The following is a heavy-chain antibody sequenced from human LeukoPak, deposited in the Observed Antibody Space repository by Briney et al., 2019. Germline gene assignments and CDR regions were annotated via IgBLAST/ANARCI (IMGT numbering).Heavy chain of an antibody. CDR3: ARERRTILYYYNMDV. Sequence: PSETLSLTCAVYGGSFSGYYWSWIRQPPGKGLEWIGEINHSGSTNYNPSLKSRVTISVDTSKNQFSLKLSSVTAADTAVYYCARERRTILYYYNMDVWGKGTTVTVSS. CDR1: GGSFSGYY. J-gene: IGHJ6*03. CDR2: INHSGST. V-gene: IGHV4-34*01. D-gene: IGHD2-21*01.